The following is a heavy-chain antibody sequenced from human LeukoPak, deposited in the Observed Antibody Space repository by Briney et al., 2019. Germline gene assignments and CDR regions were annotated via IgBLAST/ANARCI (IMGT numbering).Heavy chain of an antibody. CDR3: AKDSTGRFYDFWSGYLGGCFDS. D-gene: IGHD3-3*01. CDR1: GFTFSSYA. V-gene: IGHV3-23*01. Sequence: GGSLRLSCAASGFTFSSYAMSWVRQAPGKGLEWVSAISGSGGSTYYADSVKGRFTISRDNSKNTLYLQMNSLRAEDTAVYYCAKDSTGRFYDFWSGYLGGCFDSWGQGTLVTVSS. CDR2: ISGSGGST. J-gene: IGHJ4*02.